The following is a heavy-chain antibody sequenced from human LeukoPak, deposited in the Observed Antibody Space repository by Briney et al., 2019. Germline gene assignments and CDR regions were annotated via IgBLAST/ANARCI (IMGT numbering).Heavy chain of an antibody. CDR2: IGNSGSTI. D-gene: IGHD3-10*02. V-gene: IGHV3-48*03. J-gene: IGHJ6*04. CDR1: GFTFSTYE. Sequence: PGGSLRLSCEASGFTFSTYEMNWVRQTPGKGLEWVSCIGNSGSTIYYADSMKGRFTISRDNAKNSLYLQMNSLRAEDTAVYYCAELGITMIGGVWGKGTTVTISS. CDR3: AELGITMIGGV.